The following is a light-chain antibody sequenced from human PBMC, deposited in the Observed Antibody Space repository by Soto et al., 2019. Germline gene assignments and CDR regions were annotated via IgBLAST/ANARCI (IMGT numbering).Light chain of an antibody. CDR2: DAS. Sequence: EIVLTQSPATLSLSPGERATLSCRASQSVSSYLGWYQQKPGQAPRLLIYDASNRATGIPARFSGSGSGTVFTLTIRRLEPEDFAVYYRQQRSNWITFGQGTRLEIK. V-gene: IGKV3-11*01. J-gene: IGKJ5*01. CDR3: QQRSNWIT. CDR1: QSVSSY.